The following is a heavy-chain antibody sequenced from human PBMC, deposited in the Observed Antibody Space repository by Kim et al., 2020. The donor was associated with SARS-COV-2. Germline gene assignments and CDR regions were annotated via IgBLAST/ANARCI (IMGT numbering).Heavy chain of an antibody. V-gene: IGHV3-48*02. CDR3: AKDVIRSGSSQIDS. J-gene: IGHJ4*02. D-gene: IGHD1-26*01. Sequence: GGSLRLSCAASGFTFSTYSMDWVRQAPGKGLEWVSYIRYDSSLIYYADSVKGRFTISRDNTKNSLYLQMNSLRDEDTAVYYCAKDVIRSGSSQIDSWGRGTLVTVSS. CDR1: GFTFSTYS. CDR2: IRYDSSLI.